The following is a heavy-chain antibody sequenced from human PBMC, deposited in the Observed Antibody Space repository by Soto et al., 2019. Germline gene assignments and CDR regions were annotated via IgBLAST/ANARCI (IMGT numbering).Heavy chain of an antibody. J-gene: IGHJ4*02. D-gene: IGHD6-6*01. CDR2: MSYEGSRQ. CDR1: GSSLINYD. Sequence: QVQLVESGGGVVQPGRSLRLSCAAAGSSLINYDMHWVRQAPGKGLEWVAVMSYEGSRQVCADSVRGRFSVSRDISKSALYLQMSSLRIEDTAIDYCAKGAWYGSSSSSDSWCQGTHVTVSS. V-gene: IGHV3-30*18. CDR3: AKGAWYGSSSSSDS.